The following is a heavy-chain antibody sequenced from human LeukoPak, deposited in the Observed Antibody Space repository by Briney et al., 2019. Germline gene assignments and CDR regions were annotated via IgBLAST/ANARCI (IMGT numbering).Heavy chain of an antibody. CDR1: GGTFSSYA. Sequence: ASVKVSCKASGGTFSSYAISWVRQAPGQGLEWMGIINPSGGSTSYAQKFQGRVTMTRDTSTSTVYMELSSLRSEDTAVYYCARDLENSGYDYFDYWGQGTLVTVSS. CDR2: INPSGGST. V-gene: IGHV1-46*01. CDR3: ARDLENSGYDYFDY. D-gene: IGHD5-12*01. J-gene: IGHJ4*02.